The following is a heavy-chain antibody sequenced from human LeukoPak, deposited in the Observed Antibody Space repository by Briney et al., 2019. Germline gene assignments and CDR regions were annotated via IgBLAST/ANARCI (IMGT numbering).Heavy chain of an antibody. CDR3: ARGSPRVDY. Sequence: PGESLRLSCAASGFTFSSYAMHWVRQVPGKGLEWVAVISYDGSNKYYADSVKGRFTISRDNSKNTLYLQMNSLRAEDTAVYYCARGSPRVDYWGQGTLVTVSS. V-gene: IGHV3-30-3*01. J-gene: IGHJ4*02. CDR2: ISYDGSNK. CDR1: GFTFSSYA. D-gene: IGHD3-10*01.